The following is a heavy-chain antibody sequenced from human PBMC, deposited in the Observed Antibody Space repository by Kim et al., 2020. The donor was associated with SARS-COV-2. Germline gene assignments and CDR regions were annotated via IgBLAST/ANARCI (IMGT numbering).Heavy chain of an antibody. CDR2: ISYDGSNK. D-gene: IGHD1-26*01. J-gene: IGHJ3*02. CDR3: ARSYSGSYYGAFDI. Sequence: GGSLRLSCAASGFTVSSYAMHWVRQAPGKGLEWVAVISYDGSNKYYADSVKGRFTISRDNSKNTLYLQMNSLRAEDTAVYYCARSYSGSYYGAFDIWGQGTMVTVSS. V-gene: IGHV3-30-3*01. CDR1: GFTVSSYA.